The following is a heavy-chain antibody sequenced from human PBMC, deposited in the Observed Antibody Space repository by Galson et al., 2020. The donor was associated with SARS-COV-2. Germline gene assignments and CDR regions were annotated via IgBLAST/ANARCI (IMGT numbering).Heavy chain of an antibody. CDR1: GRPISSYY. Sequence: SETLSLTCTVSGRPISSYYWSWIRQPPGKGLEWIGYLYYSRSTNYNPSLKSRVTISVDTSKNQFSLKLISVTAADTAVYYCARLTTVTPYYYYGMDVWGQGTTVTVSS. CDR3: ARLTTVTPYYYYGMDV. D-gene: IGHD4-17*01. J-gene: IGHJ6*02. CDR2: LYYSRST. V-gene: IGHV4-59*01.